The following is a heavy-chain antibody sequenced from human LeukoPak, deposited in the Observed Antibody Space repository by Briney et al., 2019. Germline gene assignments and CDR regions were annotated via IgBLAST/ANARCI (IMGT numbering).Heavy chain of an antibody. J-gene: IGHJ4*02. Sequence: SQTLSLTCAISGDIFSSNSATWNWIRQSPARGLEWLGRTYYRSKWYRDYAVSVKSRITINPDTSRNQFSLQLSSVTPEDTAVYYCARGMDSTSYYPHYWGQGSLVTVSS. CDR3: ARGMDSTSYYPHY. V-gene: IGHV6-1*01. D-gene: IGHD3-22*01. CDR2: TYYRSKWYR. CDR1: GDIFSSNSAT.